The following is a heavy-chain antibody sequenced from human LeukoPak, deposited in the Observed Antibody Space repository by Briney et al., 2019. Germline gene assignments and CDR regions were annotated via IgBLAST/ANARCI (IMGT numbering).Heavy chain of an antibody. CDR3: ASRYCSSTSCYPDYYYGMDV. D-gene: IGHD2-2*01. Sequence: GGSLRLSCAASGFTFTSYAMHWVRPAPGQRLEWMGWINAGNGNTKYSQKFQGRVTITRDTSASTAYMELSSLRSEDTAVYYCASRYCSSTSCYPDYYYGMDVWGQGTTVTVSS. CDR1: GFTFTSYA. J-gene: IGHJ6*02. CDR2: INAGNGNT. V-gene: IGHV1-3*01.